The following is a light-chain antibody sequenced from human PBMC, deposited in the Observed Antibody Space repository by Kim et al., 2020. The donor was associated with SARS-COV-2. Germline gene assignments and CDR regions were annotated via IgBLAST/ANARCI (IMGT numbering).Light chain of an antibody. CDR3: QQYKSDPYT. CDR2: DAS. V-gene: IGKV1-5*01. CDR1: QYLATW. Sequence: DIQMTQYPSTLSASVGDTVSITCRASQYLATWVAWYQQKPGMAPKVLMYDASKLKSGVPSRFSGSRSGTEFTLTITSLQPDDFATYYCQQYKSDPYTFGQGTKLEI. J-gene: IGKJ2*01.